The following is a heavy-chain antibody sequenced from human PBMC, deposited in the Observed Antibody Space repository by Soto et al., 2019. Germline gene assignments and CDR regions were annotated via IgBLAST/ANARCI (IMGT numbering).Heavy chain of an antibody. V-gene: IGHV4-31*03. CDR1: GGSISSGGYY. CDR3: ARGFGIEYYYYYYMDV. CDR2: IYYSGST. D-gene: IGHD3-16*01. J-gene: IGHJ6*03. Sequence: SETLSLTCTVSGGSISSGGYYWSWIRQHPGKGLEWIGYIYYSGSTYYNPSLKSRVTISVDTSKNQFSLKLSSVTAADTAVYYCARGFGIEYYYYYYMDVWGKGTTVTVSS.